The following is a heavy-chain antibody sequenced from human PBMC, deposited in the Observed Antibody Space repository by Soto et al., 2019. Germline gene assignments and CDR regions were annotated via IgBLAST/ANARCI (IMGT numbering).Heavy chain of an antibody. Sequence: EVQLVESGGGLVQPGGSLRLSCAAAGFTFSDHWMHWVRQAPGKGLVWVSRINGDGTNTFYADSVKGRFSISRDNAKNTVYLHLYSLRGEETDVYYCARGIQYLSGMDVWGQGTPVTVSS. D-gene: IGHD4-4*01. J-gene: IGHJ6*02. CDR3: ARGIQYLSGMDV. CDR1: GFTFSDHW. CDR2: INGDGTNT. V-gene: IGHV3-74*01.